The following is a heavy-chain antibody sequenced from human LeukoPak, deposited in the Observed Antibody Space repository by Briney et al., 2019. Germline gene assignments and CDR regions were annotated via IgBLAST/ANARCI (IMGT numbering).Heavy chain of an antibody. V-gene: IGHV3-30*02. CDR3: AKALTSGSFITDY. CDR2: MRYDGSTQ. Sequence: GGSPRLSCAASGFAFSGCAMHWGRQTPGKGLEWVAFMRYDGSTQYYADSVKGRFTISRDNSKSMLYLQMNSLRPEDTAVYYCAKALTSGSFITDYWGRGTLVTVSS. CDR1: GFAFSGCA. J-gene: IGHJ4*02. D-gene: IGHD3-10*01.